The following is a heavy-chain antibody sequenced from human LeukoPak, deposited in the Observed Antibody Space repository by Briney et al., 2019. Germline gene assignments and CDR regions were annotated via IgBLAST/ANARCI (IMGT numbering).Heavy chain of an antibody. J-gene: IGHJ4*02. CDR3: AKDISGSWSIDY. CDR1: GFTFSSYG. CDR2: ISSTGGTT. Sequence: GGSLRLSCAASGFTFSSYGMSWVRQAPGKGLEWVSSISSTGGTTYYADSVKGRFTISRDNSKNTLYLQMNSLRAEDTAVYYCAKDISGSWSIDYWGQGTLVTVSS. V-gene: IGHV3-23*01. D-gene: IGHD6-13*01.